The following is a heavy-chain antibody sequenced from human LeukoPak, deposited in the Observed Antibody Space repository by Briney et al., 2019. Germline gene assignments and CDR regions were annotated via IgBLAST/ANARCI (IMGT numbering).Heavy chain of an antibody. CDR1: GYTFTSYY. Sequence: ASVKVSCKASGYTFTSYYMHWVRQAPGQGLEWMGGIIPIFGTANYAQKFQGRVTITADESTSTAYMELSSLRSEDTAVYYCARETSSSWSPYYFDYWGQGTLVTVSS. V-gene: IGHV1-69*13. CDR3: ARETSSSWSPYYFDY. J-gene: IGHJ4*02. CDR2: IIPIFGTA. D-gene: IGHD6-13*01.